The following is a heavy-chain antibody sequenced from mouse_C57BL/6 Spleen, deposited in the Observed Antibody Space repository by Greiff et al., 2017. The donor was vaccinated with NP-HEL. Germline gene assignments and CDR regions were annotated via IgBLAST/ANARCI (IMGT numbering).Heavy chain of an antibody. CDR2: ISSGGSYT. CDR3: ARRDYGSSAYYAMDY. D-gene: IGHD1-1*01. V-gene: IGHV5-6*01. Sequence: EVHLVESGGDLVKPGGSLKLSCAASGFTFSSYGMSWVRQTPDKRLEWVATISSGGSYTYYPDSVKGRFPISRDNAKNTLYLQMSSLKSEDTAMYYCARRDYGSSAYYAMDYWGQGTSVTVSS. J-gene: IGHJ4*01. CDR1: GFTFSSYG.